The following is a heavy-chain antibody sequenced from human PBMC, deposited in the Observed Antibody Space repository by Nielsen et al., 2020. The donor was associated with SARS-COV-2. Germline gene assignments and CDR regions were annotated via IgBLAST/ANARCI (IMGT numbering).Heavy chain of an antibody. Sequence: ASVKVSCKASGYTFTSYAMHWVRQAPGQRLEWMGWINAGNGNTKYSQKFQGRVTITRDTSASTAYMELSSLRSEDTAVYYCASWVRYYDSSGYYYDLHYWGQGTLVTSPQ. J-gene: IGHJ4*02. CDR1: GYTFTSYA. CDR3: ASWVRYYDSSGYYYDLHY. CDR2: INAGNGNT. D-gene: IGHD3-22*01. V-gene: IGHV1-3*01.